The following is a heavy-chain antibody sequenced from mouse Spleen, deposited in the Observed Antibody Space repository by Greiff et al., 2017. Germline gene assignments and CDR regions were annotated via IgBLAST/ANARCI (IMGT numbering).Heavy chain of an antibody. CDR2: INPSSGYT. CDR3: ASNWERDY. V-gene: IGHV1-4*01. CDR1: GYTFTRYT. Sequence: VQLQQSGAELARPGASVKMSCKASGYTFTRYTMHWVKQRPGQGLEWIGYINPSSGYTKYNQKFKDKATLTADKSSSTAYMQLSSLTSEDSAVYYCASNWERDYWGQGTTLTVSS. J-gene: IGHJ2*01. D-gene: IGHD4-1*02.